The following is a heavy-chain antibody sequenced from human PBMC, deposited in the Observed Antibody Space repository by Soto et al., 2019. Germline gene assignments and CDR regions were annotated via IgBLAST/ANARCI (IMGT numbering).Heavy chain of an antibody. J-gene: IGHJ6*02. CDR3: ARDRITGTTSYYYVMDV. CDR2: ISAYNGNT. CDR1: GYTFTSYG. D-gene: IGHD1-7*01. Sequence: ASVKVSCKASGYTFTSYGISWVGQAPGQGLEWMGGISAYNGNTNYAQKLQGRVTRTTDTATSTVYLVLRILRSDATAVYYCARDRITGTTSYYYVMDVWGQGTTVTVSS. V-gene: IGHV1-18*01.